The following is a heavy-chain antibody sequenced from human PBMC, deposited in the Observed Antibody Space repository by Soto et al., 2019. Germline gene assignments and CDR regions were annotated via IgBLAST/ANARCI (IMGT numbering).Heavy chain of an antibody. CDR3: AKDRMMGYCSSTSCTGDAFDI. V-gene: IGHV3-23*01. J-gene: IGHJ3*02. CDR1: GFTFSSYA. D-gene: IGHD2-2*01. Sequence: GGSLRLSCAASGFTFSSYAMSWVRQAPGKGLEWVSAISGSGGSTYYADSVKGRFTISRDNSKNTLYLQMNSLRAEDTAVYYCAKDRMMGYCSSTSCTGDAFDIWGQGTMVTVSS. CDR2: ISGSGGST.